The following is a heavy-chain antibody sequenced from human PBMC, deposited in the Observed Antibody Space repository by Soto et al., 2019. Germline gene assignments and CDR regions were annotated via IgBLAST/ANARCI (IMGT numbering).Heavy chain of an antibody. CDR1: GGTFSSYT. J-gene: IGHJ4*02. D-gene: IGHD4-17*01. CDR2: IIPILGIA. V-gene: IGHV1-69*02. Sequence: QVQLVQSGAEVKKPGSSVKVSCKASGGTFSSYTISWVRQAPGQGLEWMGRIIPILGIANYAQKFQGSVTITADKSTSTAYMELISLRSEDTAVYSRARGTVPTSSPDYWGQGTLVTVSS. CDR3: ARGTVPTSSPDY.